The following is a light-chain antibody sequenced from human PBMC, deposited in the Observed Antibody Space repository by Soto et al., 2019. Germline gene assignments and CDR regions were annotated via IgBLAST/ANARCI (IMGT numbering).Light chain of an antibody. J-gene: IGKJ2*01. CDR1: QGVSSK. CDR3: QQYYDWPYT. Sequence: EVVLTQSPATLSVSPGERATLSCRASQGVSSKLAWFQQKPGQAPRLLIYGASARATDIPARFSGSGSGTEFTLTISSLQSEDFAVYYCQQYYDWPYTFGQGTKLEIK. V-gene: IGKV3-15*01. CDR2: GAS.